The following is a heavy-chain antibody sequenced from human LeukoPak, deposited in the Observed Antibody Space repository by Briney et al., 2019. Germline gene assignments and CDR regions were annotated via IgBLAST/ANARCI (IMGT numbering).Heavy chain of an antibody. D-gene: IGHD5-24*01. CDR1: GYTFTGYY. V-gene: IGHV1-2*02. Sequence: ASVKVSCKASGYTFTGYYMHWVRQAPGQGLEWMGWINPNSGGAKYAQKFRGRVTMTRDTSTSTVYMELNRLRSDDAAVYYCARGRRDGYNYCVYWGQGTLVTVSS. CDR3: ARGRRDGYNYCVY. J-gene: IGHJ4*02. CDR2: INPNSGGA.